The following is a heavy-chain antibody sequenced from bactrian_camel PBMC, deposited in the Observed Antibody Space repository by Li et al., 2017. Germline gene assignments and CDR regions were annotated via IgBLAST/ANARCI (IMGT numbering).Heavy chain of an antibody. CDR1: GFTYSSFC. CDR2: YTDSVRT. CDR3: AATLRERGSSKCPSEYDY. Sequence: HVQLVESGGGSVQAGGSLRLSCIVSGFTYSSFCMGWFRQIPGREREAVATYTDSVRTSYLDSVKGRFFIAKDDAKNTLYLQMDSLKPEDTAKYYCAATLRERGSSKCPSEYDYWGQGTQVTVS. J-gene: IGHJ4*01. D-gene: IGHD1*01. V-gene: IGHV3S55*01.